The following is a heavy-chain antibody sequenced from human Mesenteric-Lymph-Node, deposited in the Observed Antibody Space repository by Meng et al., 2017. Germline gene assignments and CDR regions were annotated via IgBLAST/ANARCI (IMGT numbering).Heavy chain of an antibody. CDR3: ARGSTFLDY. CDR2: ISSSSSHI. J-gene: IGHJ4*02. V-gene: IGHV3-21*06. Sequence: GESLKISCAASGFDFSNYWMSWVRQAPGKGLEWVSSISSSSSHIYYGASVKGRFTISRDNSKNSLYLQMNSLRAEDTAVYYCARGSTFLDYWGQGALITVSS. CDR1: GFDFSNYW.